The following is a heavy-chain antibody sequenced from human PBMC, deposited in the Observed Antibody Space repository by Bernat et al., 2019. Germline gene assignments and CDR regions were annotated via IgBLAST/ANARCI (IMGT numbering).Heavy chain of an antibody. J-gene: IGHJ4*02. CDR3: ATNAPLDS. CDR1: GINFGDCW. Sequence: EVQLVESGGDLVQPGGSLRLSCAASGINFGDCWMSWVRQAPGKGLEWVAYIKQDGNQKFYVDSVKGRFTISRDNAKNLLYLQMNNLRVEDTARYYCATNAPLDSWGQGTLVTVSS. V-gene: IGHV3-7*03. CDR2: IKQDGNQK.